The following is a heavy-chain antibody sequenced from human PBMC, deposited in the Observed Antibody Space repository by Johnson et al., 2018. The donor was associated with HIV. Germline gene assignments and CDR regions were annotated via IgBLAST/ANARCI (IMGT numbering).Heavy chain of an antibody. V-gene: IGHV3-23*04. CDR2: ISGSGGST. CDR3: AREIAPYCGGDCSQSAFDI. Sequence: VQLVEYGGGLIQPGGSLRLSCAASGFTFSSYAMSWVRQAPGKGLEWVSAISGSGGSTYYADSVKGRFTLSRDNSKNTLYLQMNSLRAEDTAVYYCAREIAPYCGGDCSQSAFDIWGQGTMVTVSS. CDR1: GFTFSSYA. J-gene: IGHJ3*02. D-gene: IGHD2-21*01.